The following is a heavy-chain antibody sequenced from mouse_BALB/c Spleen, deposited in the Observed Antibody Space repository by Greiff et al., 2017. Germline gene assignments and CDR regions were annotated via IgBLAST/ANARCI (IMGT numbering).Heavy chain of an antibody. D-gene: IGHD2-3*01. CDR3: ARSDGYSFAY. J-gene: IGHJ3*01. CDR1: GYSFTSYY. CDR2: IDPFNGGT. V-gene: IGHV1S135*01. Sequence: VQLQQSGPELMKPGASVKISCKASGYSFTSYYMHWVKQSHGKSLEWIGYIDPFNGGTSYNQKFKGKATLTVDKSSSTAYMHLSSLTSEDSAVYYCARSDGYSFAYWGQGTLVTVSA.